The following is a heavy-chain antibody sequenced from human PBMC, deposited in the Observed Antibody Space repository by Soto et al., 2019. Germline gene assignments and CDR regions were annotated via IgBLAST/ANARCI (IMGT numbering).Heavy chain of an antibody. V-gene: IGHV4-39*01. D-gene: IGHD3-16*01. Sequence: SETLSLTCRVSGSSIDTITYYRAWLRQPPGKGLEWIGNMHYSRTTYYNPSFQGRVTMSAHTSTHPFSLKPSSLTAAHSSVYYCARQSVLMLGSVVARPWFAPWGQGTLVPVSS. CDR2: MHYSRTT. CDR3: ARQSVLMLGSVVARPWFAP. J-gene: IGHJ5*02. CDR1: GSSIDTITYY.